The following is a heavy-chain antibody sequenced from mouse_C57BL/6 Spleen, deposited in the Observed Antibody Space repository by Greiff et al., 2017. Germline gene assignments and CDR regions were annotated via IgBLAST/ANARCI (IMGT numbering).Heavy chain of an antibody. V-gene: IGHV1-55*01. CDR1: GYTFTSYW. CDR3: ARCDYYGSSPWYFDY. D-gene: IGHD1-1*01. Sequence: QVQLQQSGAELVKPGASVKMSCKASGYTFTSYWITWVKQRPGQGLEWIGDIYPGSGSTNYNEKFKSKATLTVDTSSSTAYMQLSRLTSEASAVYYGARCDYYGSSPWYFDYWGQGTTLTVSS. J-gene: IGHJ2*01. CDR2: IYPGSGST.